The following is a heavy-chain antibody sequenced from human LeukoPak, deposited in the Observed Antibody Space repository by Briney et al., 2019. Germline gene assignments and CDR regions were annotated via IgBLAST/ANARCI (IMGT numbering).Heavy chain of an antibody. D-gene: IGHD1-7*01. Sequence: PGRSLRLSCAASGFTFSSYAMHWVRQAPGKGLEWVAVISYDGSNKYYADSVKGRITISRDNSKNTLYLQMNSLRAEDTAVYYCARPGTTTYNWFDPWGQGTLVTVSS. CDR1: GFTFSSYA. CDR2: ISYDGSNK. CDR3: ARPGTTTYNWFDP. J-gene: IGHJ5*02. V-gene: IGHV3-30*01.